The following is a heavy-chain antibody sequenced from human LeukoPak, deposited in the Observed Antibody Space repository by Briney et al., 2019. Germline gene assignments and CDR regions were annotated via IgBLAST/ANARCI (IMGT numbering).Heavy chain of an antibody. J-gene: IGHJ6*02. D-gene: IGHD3-3*01. CDR1: GFTFSSYS. V-gene: IGHV3-21*01. Sequence: PGGSLRLSCAASGFTFSSYSMNWVRQAPGKGLEWVSSISSSSSYIYYADSVKGRFTISRDNAKNSLYLQMNSLRAKDTAVYYCARDIRYYDFWSGSYGMDVWGQGTTVTVSS. CDR2: ISSSSSYI. CDR3: ARDIRYYDFWSGSYGMDV.